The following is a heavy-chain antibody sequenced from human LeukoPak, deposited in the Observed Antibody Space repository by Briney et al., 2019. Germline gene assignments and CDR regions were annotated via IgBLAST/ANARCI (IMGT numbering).Heavy chain of an antibody. Sequence: GGSLRLSCAASGFTFSSYAMSWVRQAPGKGLEWVSAISGSGGSTYNADSVKGRFTISRDNSKNTLYLQMNSLRAEDTAVYYCAKLRAAGTIYFDYWGQGTLVTVSS. V-gene: IGHV3-23*01. CDR3: AKLRAAGTIYFDY. CDR2: ISGSGGST. J-gene: IGHJ4*02. D-gene: IGHD6-13*01. CDR1: GFTFSSYA.